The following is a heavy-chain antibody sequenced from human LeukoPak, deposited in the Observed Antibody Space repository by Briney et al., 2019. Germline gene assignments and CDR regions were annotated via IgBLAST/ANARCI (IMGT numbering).Heavy chain of an antibody. D-gene: IGHD1-14*01. CDR2: ISYDGSNK. Sequence: GGSLRLSCAASGFTFSSYGMDWVGQAQGKGLEGVAVISYDGSNKYYADSVKRRFTISRDNSKNTLYLQMNSLRAEDTAVYYCAKAGFTEPFDYWGQGTLVTVSS. V-gene: IGHV3-30*18. J-gene: IGHJ4*02. CDR1: GFTFSSYG. CDR3: AKAGFTEPFDY.